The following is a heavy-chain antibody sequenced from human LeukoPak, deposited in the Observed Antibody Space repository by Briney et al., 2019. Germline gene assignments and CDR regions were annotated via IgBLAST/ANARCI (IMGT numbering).Heavy chain of an antibody. Sequence: SETLSLTCTVSGGSISSYYWSWIRQPAGKGLEWIGRIYTSGSTNYNPSLKSRVTMSVDTSKNQFSLKLSSVTAADTAVYYCARAPIVVVTPSWFDPWGQGTLVTVSS. CDR2: IYTSGST. CDR1: GGSISSYY. CDR3: ARAPIVVVTPSWFDP. J-gene: IGHJ5*02. D-gene: IGHD2-21*02. V-gene: IGHV4-4*07.